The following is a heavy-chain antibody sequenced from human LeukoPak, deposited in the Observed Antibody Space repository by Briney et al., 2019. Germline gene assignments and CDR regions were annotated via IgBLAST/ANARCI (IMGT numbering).Heavy chain of an antibody. CDR1: GFTFSSYA. V-gene: IGHV3-21*01. Sequence: GGSLRLSCAASGFTFSSYAMSWVRQAPGKGLEWVSSISGSSGYIYYADSVKGRFTISRHNAKNSLYLQMNSLRAEDTAVYYCARVPAGVIGMKDAFDIWGQGTMVTVSS. D-gene: IGHD3-16*02. J-gene: IGHJ3*02. CDR2: ISGSSGYI. CDR3: ARVPAGVIGMKDAFDI.